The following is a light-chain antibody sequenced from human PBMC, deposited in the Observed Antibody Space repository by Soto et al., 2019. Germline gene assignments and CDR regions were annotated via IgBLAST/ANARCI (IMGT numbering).Light chain of an antibody. V-gene: IGLV2-14*03. CDR3: CAYSTSGTHV. Sequence: QSALTQPASVSGSPGQSITFSCTGTSSDVGSYDYVSWHQQHPGKPPKLIIYDVNNRPSGVPSRFSGSKSGNTASLIISGLQTEDAANYYCCAYSTSGTHVFGTGTKVTVL. J-gene: IGLJ1*01. CDR2: DVN. CDR1: SSDVGSYDY.